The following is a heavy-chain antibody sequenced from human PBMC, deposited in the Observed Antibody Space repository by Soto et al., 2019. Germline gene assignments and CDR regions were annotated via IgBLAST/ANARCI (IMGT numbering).Heavy chain of an antibody. V-gene: IGHV1-69*01. D-gene: IGHD2-8*01. CDR1: GGTFSSYA. CDR3: ARGGEDIVLMADYYGMDV. J-gene: IGHJ6*02. Sequence: GASVKVSCKASGGTFSSYAISWVRQAPGQGLEWMGGIIPIFGTANYAQKFQGRVTITADESTSTAYMELSSLRSEDTAVYYCARGGEDIVLMADYYGMDVWGQGTTVTVSS. CDR2: IIPIFGTA.